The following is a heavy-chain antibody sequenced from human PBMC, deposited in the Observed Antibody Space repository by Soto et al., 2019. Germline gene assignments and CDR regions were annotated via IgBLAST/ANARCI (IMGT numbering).Heavy chain of an antibody. CDR2: INYSGNT. CDR3: ARARSGDYRSRGGFGMDV. CDR1: GGSFSLYY. D-gene: IGHD6-19*01. J-gene: IGHJ6*02. V-gene: IGHV4-34*01. Sequence: SETLSLTCAVSGGSFSLYYWTWIRQPPGKGLEWLGEINYSGNTNYKPSLKSRASISVDTSKTQFSLKLRSVTAADTALYYCARARSGDYRSRGGFGMDVWGQGTRVTVSS.